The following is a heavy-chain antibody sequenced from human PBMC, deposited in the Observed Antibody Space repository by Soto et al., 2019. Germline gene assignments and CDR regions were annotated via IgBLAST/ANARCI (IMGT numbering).Heavy chain of an antibody. J-gene: IGHJ4*02. CDR2: INPGDSET. V-gene: IGHV5-51*01. CDR1: GYSFTTYW. Sequence: RGESLKISCKASGYSFTTYWIAWVRQMPGRGLEWMGVINPGDSETRYSPSFQGQVTISADKSINTAYLQWSGLKASDSAMYYCARRERYGSPLDYWGQGALVTVSS. D-gene: IGHD3-10*01. CDR3: ARRERYGSPLDY.